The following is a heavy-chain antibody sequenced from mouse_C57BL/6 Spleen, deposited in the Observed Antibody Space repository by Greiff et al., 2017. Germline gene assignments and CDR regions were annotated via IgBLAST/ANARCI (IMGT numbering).Heavy chain of an antibody. CDR1: GYTFTSYW. Sequence: VQLQQPGAELVMPGASVKLSCKASGYTFTSYWMHWVKQRPGQGLAWIGEIDPSDSYTNYNQKFKGKSTLTVDKSSSTAYMQLSSLTSEDSAVYYCARNGPYAMDYWGQGTSVTVSS. CDR2: IDPSDSYT. V-gene: IGHV1-69*01. J-gene: IGHJ4*01. CDR3: ARNGPYAMDY.